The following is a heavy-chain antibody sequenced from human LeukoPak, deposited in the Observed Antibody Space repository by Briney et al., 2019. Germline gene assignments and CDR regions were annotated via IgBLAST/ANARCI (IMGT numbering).Heavy chain of an antibody. V-gene: IGHV4-39*07. CDR3: ARDAASTRNGMDV. Sequence: SETLSLTCTVSGGSISGSSYYWGWIRQPPGKGLEWIGSIYYSGSTNYNPSLKSRVTISVDTSKNQFSLKLSSVTAADTAVYYCARDAASTRNGMDVWGQGTTVTVSS. J-gene: IGHJ6*02. CDR2: IYYSGST. CDR1: GGSISGSSYY. D-gene: IGHD4-11*01.